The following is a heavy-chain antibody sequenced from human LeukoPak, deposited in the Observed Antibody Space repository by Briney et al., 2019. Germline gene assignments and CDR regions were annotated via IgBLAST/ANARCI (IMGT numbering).Heavy chain of an antibody. CDR1: GFTFDDYA. Sequence: GGSLRLSCAASGFTFDDYAMHWVRHTPGKGLEWVSLISGDGGSTYYAESVKGRFTTSRDNSKNSLYLQMNSLRSEDTALYYCAKGISVTVADPFDYWGQGTLVTVSS. J-gene: IGHJ4*02. V-gene: IGHV3-43*02. CDR3: AKGISVTVADPFDY. D-gene: IGHD6-19*01. CDR2: ISGDGGST.